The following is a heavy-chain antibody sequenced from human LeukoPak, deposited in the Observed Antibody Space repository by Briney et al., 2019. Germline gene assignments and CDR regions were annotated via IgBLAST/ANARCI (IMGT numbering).Heavy chain of an antibody. J-gene: IGHJ4*03. Sequence: PSETLSVTCAVYGGSFSTYYWSWIRQSLGKGLEWIAEINQRGDTNYNPSVKSRVTISVDTSKNQFSLKVNSMTAADTAVYYCARGATMSDTCYFDYWGQATLV. CDR2: INQRGDT. CDR3: ARGATMSDTCYFDY. V-gene: IGHV4-34*01. D-gene: IGHD2-21*01. CDR1: GGSFSTYY.